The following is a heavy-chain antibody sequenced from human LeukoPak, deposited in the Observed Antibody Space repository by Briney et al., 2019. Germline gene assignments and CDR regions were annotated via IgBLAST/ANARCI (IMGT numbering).Heavy chain of an antibody. D-gene: IGHD2-2*02. CDR1: GFTFSSYS. Sequence: GGSLRLPCAASGFTFSSYSMNWVRQAPGKGLEWVSSISSSSSYIYYADSVKGRFTISRDNSKNTLYLQMNSLRAEDTAVYYCAKGGEKVRAAILDYWGQGTLVTVSS. CDR2: ISSSSSYI. J-gene: IGHJ4*02. V-gene: IGHV3-21*01. CDR3: AKGGEKVRAAILDY.